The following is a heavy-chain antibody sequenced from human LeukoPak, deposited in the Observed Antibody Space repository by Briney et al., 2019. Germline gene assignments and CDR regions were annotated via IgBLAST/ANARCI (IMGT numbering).Heavy chain of an antibody. V-gene: IGHV4-30-2*01. D-gene: IGHD6-19*01. J-gene: IGHJ3*02. CDR3: AREGLAVAPYEDAFDI. CDR2: IYHSGST. CDR1: GGSISSGGYS. Sequence: SETLSLTCAVSGGSISSGGYSWSWIRQPPGKGLEWIGYIYHSGSTYYNPSLKSRVTISVDTSKNQFSLKLSSVTAADTAVYYCAREGLAVAPYEDAFDIWGQGTMVTVSS.